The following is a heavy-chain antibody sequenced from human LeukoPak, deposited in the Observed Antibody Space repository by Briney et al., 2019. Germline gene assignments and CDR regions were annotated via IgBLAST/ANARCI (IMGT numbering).Heavy chain of an antibody. CDR2: IYYSGST. Sequence: PSETLSLTCTVSGGSISSYYWSWIRQPPGKGLEWIGYIYYSGSTNYNPSLKSRVTISVDTSKNQFSLKLSSVTAADTAVYYCARANRLRIIAARPGAFDIWGQGTMVTVSS. CDR1: GGSISSYY. D-gene: IGHD6-6*01. V-gene: IGHV4-59*01. J-gene: IGHJ3*02. CDR3: ARANRLRIIAARPGAFDI.